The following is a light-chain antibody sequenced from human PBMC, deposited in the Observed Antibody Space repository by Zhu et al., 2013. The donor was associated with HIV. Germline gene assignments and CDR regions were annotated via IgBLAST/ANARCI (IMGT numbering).Light chain of an antibody. V-gene: IGLV2-23*02. Sequence: QSALTQPASVSGSPGQSITISCTGTSSDVGSYKLVSWFQQHPDKAPKLMISEVTKRPSGVSNRFSGSKSGNTASLTISGLQAEDEADYYCCSYAGSSTYVVFGGGTKLTVL. J-gene: IGLJ2*01. CDR1: SSDVGSYKL. CDR2: EVT. CDR3: CSYAGSSTYVV.